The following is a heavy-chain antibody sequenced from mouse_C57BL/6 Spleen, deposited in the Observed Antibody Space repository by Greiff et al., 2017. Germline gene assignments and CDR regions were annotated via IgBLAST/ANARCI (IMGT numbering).Heavy chain of an antibody. CDR1: GFTFSSYG. CDR2: ISSGGSYT. V-gene: IGHV5-6*01. CDR3: ARPGYDYLFAY. J-gene: IGHJ3*01. Sequence: EVKLVESGGDLVKPGGSLKLSCAASGFTFSSYGMSWVRQTPDKRLEWVATISSGGSYTYYPDSVKGRFTISRDNAKNTLYLQMSSLKSEDTAMYYCARPGYDYLFAYWGQGTLVTVSA. D-gene: IGHD2-4*01.